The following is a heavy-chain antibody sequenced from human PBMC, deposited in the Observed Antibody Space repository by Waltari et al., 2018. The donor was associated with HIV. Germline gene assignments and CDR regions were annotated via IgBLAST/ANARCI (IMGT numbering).Heavy chain of an antibody. V-gene: IGHV1-24*01. D-gene: IGHD3-10*01. J-gene: IGHJ6*02. CDR2: FDPEDDET. CDR3: ATDFSGMVRAYSYYSLDV. Sequence: QVQLVQSGAEVKKPGASVKVSCKVSGYTLTELSMHWVRQAPDKGLEWMGNFDPEDDETIYAQKFQGRITMTEDTSSDTAYMELSSLTSGDTAVYYCATDFSGMVRAYSYYSLDVWGQGTTVTVSS. CDR1: GYTLTELS.